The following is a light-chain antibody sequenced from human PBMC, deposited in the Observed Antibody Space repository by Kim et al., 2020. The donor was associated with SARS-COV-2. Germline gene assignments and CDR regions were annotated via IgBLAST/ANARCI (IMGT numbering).Light chain of an antibody. CDR2: GRN. Sequence: SSELTQDPAVSVAVGQTVKITCQGDNLRRYYASWYQQKPGQAPVLVIYGRNNRPSGIPERLSGSTSGNTASLIITGAQAEDEADYYCSSRGSSENVLFGGGTQLTVL. J-gene: IGLJ2*01. CDR1: NLRRYY. CDR3: SSRGSSENVL. V-gene: IGLV3-19*01.